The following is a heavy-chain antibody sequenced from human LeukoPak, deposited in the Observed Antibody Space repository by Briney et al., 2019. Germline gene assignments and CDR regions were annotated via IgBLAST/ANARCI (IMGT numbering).Heavy chain of an antibody. V-gene: IGHV1-69*05. D-gene: IGHD1-26*01. J-gene: IGHJ3*02. Sequence: GSSVKVSCKASGGTFSSYAISWVRQAPGQGLEWMGRIIPIFGTANYAQKFQGRVTTTTDESTSTAYMELSSLRSEDTAVYYCARAYSGSYDLDAFDIWGQGTMVTVSS. CDR1: GGTFSSYA. CDR2: IIPIFGTA. CDR3: ARAYSGSYDLDAFDI.